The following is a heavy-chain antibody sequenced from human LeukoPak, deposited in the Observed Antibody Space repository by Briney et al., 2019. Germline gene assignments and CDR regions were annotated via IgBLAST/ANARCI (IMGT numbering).Heavy chain of an antibody. J-gene: IGHJ4*02. V-gene: IGHV3-30*04. D-gene: IGHD1-26*01. CDR3: ARSIGGSYFFCGY. CDR1: GFTFSSYA. Sequence: GGSLRLSCAASGFTFSSYAMHWVRQAPGKGLEWVALISYDGSNEYFADSVKGRFTISRDNSKNTLYLQMNSLRAEDTAVYYCARSIGGSYFFCGYWGQGTLVTVSS. CDR2: ISYDGSNE.